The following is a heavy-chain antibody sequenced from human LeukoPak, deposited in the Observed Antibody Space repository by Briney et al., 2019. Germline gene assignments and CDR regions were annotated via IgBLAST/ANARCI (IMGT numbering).Heavy chain of an antibody. D-gene: IGHD3-10*01. CDR3: ARDLIGVRGHDAFDI. V-gene: IGHV1-2*02. CDR1: GYSFTGHY. J-gene: IGHJ3*02. CDR2: INPKSGGT. Sequence: ASVKVSCRASGYSFTGHYMHWVRQAPGQGLEWMGWINPKSGGTNYAQKFQGRVTMTRDTSISTAYMELSRLRSDDTAVYYCARDLIGVRGHDAFDIWGQGTMVTVSS.